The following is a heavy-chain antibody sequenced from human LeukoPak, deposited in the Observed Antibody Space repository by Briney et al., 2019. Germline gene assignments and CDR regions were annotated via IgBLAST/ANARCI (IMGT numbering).Heavy chain of an antibody. Sequence: GGSLRLSCAVSEFTFSRYWMSWVRQAPGKGLDWMATIKQDGRKKYYVDSVEGRFTISRDNSKNSLYLQMDSLRAEDTAVYYCARVFWSATSYYFEYWGQGALVSVSS. CDR1: EFTFSRYW. CDR3: ARVFWSATSYYFEY. D-gene: IGHD3-3*01. CDR2: IKQDGRKK. J-gene: IGHJ4*02. V-gene: IGHV3-7*04.